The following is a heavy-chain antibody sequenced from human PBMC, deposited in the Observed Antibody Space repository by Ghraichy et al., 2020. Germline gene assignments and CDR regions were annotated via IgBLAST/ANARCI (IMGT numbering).Heavy chain of an antibody. V-gene: IGHV4-34*01. CDR2: INHSGST. D-gene: IGHD5-18*01. CDR3: ARDGSRADTAMVTFDY. CDR1: GGSFSGYY. Sequence: SQTLSLTCAVYGGSFSGYYLSWIRQPPGKVLEWIGEINHSGSTNYNPSLKSRVTISVDTSKNQFSLKLSSVTAADTAVYYCARDGSRADTAMVTFDYWGQGTLVTVSS. J-gene: IGHJ4*02.